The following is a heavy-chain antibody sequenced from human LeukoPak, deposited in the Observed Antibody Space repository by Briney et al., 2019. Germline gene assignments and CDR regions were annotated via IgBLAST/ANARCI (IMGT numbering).Heavy chain of an antibody. Sequence: GASVKVSCKASGYTFTSYGISWVRQAPGQGLEWMGWISADNGNTNYAQKLQGRVTMTRNTSISTAYMELSSLRSEDTAVYYCARGLVLLWFGEPIRWFDPWGQGTLVTVSS. V-gene: IGHV1-18*01. J-gene: IGHJ5*02. CDR2: ISADNGNT. D-gene: IGHD3-10*01. CDR3: ARGLVLLWFGEPIRWFDP. CDR1: GYTFTSYG.